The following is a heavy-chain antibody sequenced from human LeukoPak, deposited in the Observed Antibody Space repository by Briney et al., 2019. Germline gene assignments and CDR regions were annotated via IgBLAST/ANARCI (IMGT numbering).Heavy chain of an antibody. CDR1: GFTFSRYE. CDR2: ISGSGSNT. V-gene: IGHV3-23*01. D-gene: IGHD4-17*01. J-gene: IGHJ4*02. Sequence: PGGSLRLSCAASGFTFSRYEMNWVRQAPGKGLEWVSTISGSGSNTYYADSVKGRLTISRDNSKNTLYLQMNSLRAEDTAVYYCAKASTTGTTVTTPGYWGQGTLVTVSS. CDR3: AKASTTGTTVTTPGY.